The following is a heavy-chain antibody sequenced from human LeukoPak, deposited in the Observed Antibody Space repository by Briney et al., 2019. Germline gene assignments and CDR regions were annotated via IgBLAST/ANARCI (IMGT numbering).Heavy chain of an antibody. J-gene: IGHJ4*02. V-gene: IGHV3-7*01. CDR3: AKDRWLQGYFDY. Sequence: PGGSLRLSCAASGFTFSSYWMTWVRQAPGKGLEWVANIIPDGSEKYYVDSVKGRFTISRDNAKNSLYLQVNSLRAEDTAVYYCAKDRWLQGYFDYWGQGTLVTVSS. CDR1: GFTFSSYW. D-gene: IGHD5-24*01. CDR2: IIPDGSEK.